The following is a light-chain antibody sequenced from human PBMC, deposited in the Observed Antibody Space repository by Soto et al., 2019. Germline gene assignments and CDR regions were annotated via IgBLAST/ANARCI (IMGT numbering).Light chain of an antibody. V-gene: IGKV3-20*01. Sequence: EIVLTQSPGTLSLSPGERATLSCRASQSVSSSYLAWYQQKPGQAPSLLIYGASSRATGIPDRFSGSGSGTDFTLTISRLEPEDFAVYYCQQYGSSPRTFGGGTTVEIK. CDR2: GAS. J-gene: IGKJ4*01. CDR1: QSVSSSY. CDR3: QQYGSSPRT.